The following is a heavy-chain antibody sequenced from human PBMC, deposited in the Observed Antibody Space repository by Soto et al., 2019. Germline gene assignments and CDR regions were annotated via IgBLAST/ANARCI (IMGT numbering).Heavy chain of an antibody. J-gene: IGHJ5*02. V-gene: IGHV4-39*01. CDR3: ARGRRLYCSSTSCYRGRWFDP. CDR2: IYYSGST. Sequence: SETLSLTCTVTGDSISSRSYYWGWIRQPPGKGLEWIGSIYYSGSTYNNPSLRSRVSMSIDTSKDQFSLKLSSVTAADTAVYYCARGRRLYCSSTSCYRGRWFDPWGQGTLVTVSS. D-gene: IGHD2-2*01. CDR1: GDSISSRSYY.